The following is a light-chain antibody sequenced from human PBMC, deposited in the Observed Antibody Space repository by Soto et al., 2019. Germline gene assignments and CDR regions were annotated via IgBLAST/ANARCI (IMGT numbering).Light chain of an antibody. J-gene: IGLJ3*02. CDR2: KNN. V-gene: IGLV1-47*01. Sequence: QSVLTQPPSASGTPGQGVTISCSGSTSNIGSNYVYWYQQLPGAAPKLLIYKNNLRPSGVPDRFSGSKSGASASLAISGLQSEDESDYYCAAWDDSLKGLVFGGGTQLTVL. CDR1: TSNIGSNY. CDR3: AAWDDSLKGLV.